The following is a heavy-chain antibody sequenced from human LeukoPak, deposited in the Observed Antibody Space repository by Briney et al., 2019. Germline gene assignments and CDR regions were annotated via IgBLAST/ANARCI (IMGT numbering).Heavy chain of an antibody. D-gene: IGHD4-23*01. CDR2: ISSGSRTI. Sequence: PGGSLRLSCAASGFTFGSYGMNWVRQAPGGGLEWVGYISSGSRTIYHADSVQGRCTISRDNAKNSLYLQMNSLRVEDKAVYYCARSSRELRGYAPWELMPPFDYWGQGTLITVSS. V-gene: IGHV3-48*01. J-gene: IGHJ4*02. CDR1: GFTFGSYG. CDR3: ARSSRELRGYAPWELMPPFDY.